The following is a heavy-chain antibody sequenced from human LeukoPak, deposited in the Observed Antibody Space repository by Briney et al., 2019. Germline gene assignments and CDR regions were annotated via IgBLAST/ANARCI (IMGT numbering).Heavy chain of an antibody. J-gene: IGHJ4*02. CDR2: IYHSGTT. CDR3: ARPRNNYNDNGDFPRY. CDR1: GYPISSGYY. Sequence: SETLSLTCAVSGYPISSGYYWGWIRQPPGKGLEWTGHIYHSGTTYYNPSLKSRVTISVDTSKNQFSLRLNPVTAADTAVYYCARPRNNYNDNGDFPRYWGQGTLVTVSS. V-gene: IGHV4-38-2*01. D-gene: IGHD4-17*01.